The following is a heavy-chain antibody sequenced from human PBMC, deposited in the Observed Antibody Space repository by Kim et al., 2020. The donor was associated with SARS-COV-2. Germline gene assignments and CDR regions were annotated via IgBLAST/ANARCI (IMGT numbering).Heavy chain of an antibody. D-gene: IGHD4-4*01. CDR3: AREMEMATVYFDY. Sequence: GGSLRLSCAASGFTFSSYSMNWVRQAPGKGLEWVSSISSSSSYIYYADSVKGRFTISRDNAKNSLYLQMNSLRAEDTAVYYCAREMEMATVYFDYWGQGTLVTVSS. CDR2: ISSSSSYI. J-gene: IGHJ4*02. V-gene: IGHV3-21*01. CDR1: GFTFSSYS.